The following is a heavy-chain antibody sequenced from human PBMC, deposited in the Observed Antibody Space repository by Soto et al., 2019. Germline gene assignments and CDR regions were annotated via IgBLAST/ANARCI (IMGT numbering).Heavy chain of an antibody. CDR3: ARARATIAAAAIFDC. Sequence: SETLSLTCAVYGGPFSGYYWTWIRQPPGTGLEWIGEINHSGSTNYNPSLKSRVTISVDKSKNQFSLKLTSVTAADTAVYYCARARATIAAAAIFDCWGQGTLVTVSS. D-gene: IGHD6-13*01. CDR1: GGPFSGYY. J-gene: IGHJ4*02. CDR2: INHSGST. V-gene: IGHV4-34*01.